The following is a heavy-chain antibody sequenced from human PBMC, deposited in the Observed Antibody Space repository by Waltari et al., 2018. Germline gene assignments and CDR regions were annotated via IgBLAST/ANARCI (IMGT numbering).Heavy chain of an antibody. CDR1: GFTFSIYN. D-gene: IGHD1-26*01. J-gene: IGHJ4*02. CDR2: ISATSGHI. V-gene: IGHV3-21*02. Sequence: EVQLVESGGGLVKSGGSLRLSCAASGFTFSIYNMNWLRQAPGKGLEWVPSISATSGHIYYADSLEGRFTISRDNAKNSLHLQIDSLRAEDTAVYYCAREAVVGATPDFDYWGQGTLVTVSS. CDR3: AREAVVGATPDFDY.